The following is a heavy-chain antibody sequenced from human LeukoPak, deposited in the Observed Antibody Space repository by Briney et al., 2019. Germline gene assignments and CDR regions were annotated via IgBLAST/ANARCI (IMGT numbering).Heavy chain of an antibody. CDR2: IIPILGIA. D-gene: IGHD3-16*01. J-gene: IGHJ4*02. CDR3: AREAQGERRLYYLDY. Sequence: GASVKVSCKASGGTFGSYAISWVRQAPGQGLEWMGRIIPILGIANYAQKFQGRVTITADKSTSTAYMELSSLRSEDTAVYYCAREAQGERRLYYLDYWGQGTLVTVSS. V-gene: IGHV1-69*04. CDR1: GGTFGSYA.